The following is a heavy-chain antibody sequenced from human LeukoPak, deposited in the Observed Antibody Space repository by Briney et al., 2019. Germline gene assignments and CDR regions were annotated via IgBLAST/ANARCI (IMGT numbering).Heavy chain of an antibody. J-gene: IGHJ6*02. CDR3: ARDTILRSYYYYGMDV. Sequence: PSETLSLTCTVSGGSISSGGYYWSCIRQHPGKGLEWIGYIYYSGSTYYNPSLKSRVTISVDTSKNQFSLKMSSVTAADTAVYYCARDTILRSYYYYGMDVWGQGTTVTVSS. CDR1: GGSISSGGYY. CDR2: IYYSGST. D-gene: IGHD3-16*01. V-gene: IGHV4-31*03.